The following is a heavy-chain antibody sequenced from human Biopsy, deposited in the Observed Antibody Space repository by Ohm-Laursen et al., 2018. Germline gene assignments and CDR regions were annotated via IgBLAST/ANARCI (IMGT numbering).Heavy chain of an antibody. CDR3: ARATNSTGWPYYYFYGMDV. CDR2: IYYSGST. CDR1: GGSISSDY. D-gene: IGHD2/OR15-2a*01. J-gene: IGHJ6*02. V-gene: IGHV4-59*01. Sequence: GTLSLTCAVSGGSISSDYWSWIRQTPGKGLEWIGYIYYSGSTNYNPSLKSRVTISVDTSKNQFSLRLHSVTAADTAVYYCARATNSTGWPYYYFYGMDVWGQGTTVTVSS.